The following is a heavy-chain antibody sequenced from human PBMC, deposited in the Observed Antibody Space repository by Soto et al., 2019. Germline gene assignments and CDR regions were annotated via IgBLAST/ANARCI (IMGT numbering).Heavy chain of an antibody. J-gene: IGHJ4*02. D-gene: IGHD3-10*01. CDR3: ARNAHSSGSRYGFDY. Sequence: EILSLTCTVSGGSIITNNYYWGWIRQPPGKGLEWIGSISYTGSAYYNPSPKSRVTFSIDTSKNQFSLKVSSVTAADTAVFYCARNAHSSGSRYGFDYWGQGSLVTVSS. CDR2: ISYTGSA. V-gene: IGHV4-39*01. CDR1: GGSIITNNYY.